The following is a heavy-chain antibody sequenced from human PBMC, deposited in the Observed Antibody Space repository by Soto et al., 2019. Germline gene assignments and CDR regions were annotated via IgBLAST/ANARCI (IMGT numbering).Heavy chain of an antibody. Sequence: EVQLLESGGGLVQPGGSLRLSCAASGFTFSSYAMSWVRQAPGKGLEWVSGIGGSGSSTYYADSVKGRFTISRDNSKNTLYLQMNSLRVEDTVIYYCAKAEDDYGDQDHFDFWGQGTLVTVSS. CDR1: GFTFSSYA. CDR3: AKAEDDYGDQDHFDF. V-gene: IGHV3-23*01. CDR2: IGGSGSST. J-gene: IGHJ4*02. D-gene: IGHD4-17*01.